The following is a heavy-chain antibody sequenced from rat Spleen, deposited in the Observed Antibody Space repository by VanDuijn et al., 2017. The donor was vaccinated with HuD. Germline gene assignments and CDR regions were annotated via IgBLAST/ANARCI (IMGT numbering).Heavy chain of an antibody. Sequence: EVQLVESGGGLVQPGRSLKLSCVASGFTFNNYWMTWIRQAPGKGLEWVASINTGGSTYHPDSVKGRFTISRDNAKSTLYLQMNSLRSEDTATYYCTRNWDYWGQGVMVTVSS. CDR1: GFTFNNYW. J-gene: IGHJ2*01. CDR2: INTGGST. V-gene: IGHV5-31*01. CDR3: TRNWDY. D-gene: IGHD5-1*01.